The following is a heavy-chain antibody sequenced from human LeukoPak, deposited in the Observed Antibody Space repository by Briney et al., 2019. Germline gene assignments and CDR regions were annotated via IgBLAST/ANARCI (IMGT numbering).Heavy chain of an antibody. J-gene: IGHJ4*02. D-gene: IGHD3-10*01. Sequence: PSETLSLTCAVYGGSFSVYYWSWIRQPPGKGLEWIGEINHSGSTNYNPSLKSRVTISVDTSKNQFSLKLSSVTAADTAVYYCARVDTMARWPIFDYWGQGTLVTVSS. CDR2: INHSGST. CDR3: ARVDTMARWPIFDY. V-gene: IGHV4-34*01. CDR1: GGSFSVYY.